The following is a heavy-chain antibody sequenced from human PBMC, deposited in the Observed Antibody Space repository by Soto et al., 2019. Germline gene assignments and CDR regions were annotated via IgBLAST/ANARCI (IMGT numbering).Heavy chain of an antibody. Sequence: EVPLLESGGGLVQPGGSLRLSCAASGFTFSSYAMRWVRQAPGKWLEWISTISGSGGSTYYADSVKGRFTISRDNSKNTLYLQMNSLRAEDTAVYYCARRGSGSYYDYWGQGTLVTVSS. D-gene: IGHD1-26*01. CDR1: GFTFSSYA. V-gene: IGHV3-23*01. J-gene: IGHJ4*02. CDR3: ARRGSGSYYDY. CDR2: ISGSGGST.